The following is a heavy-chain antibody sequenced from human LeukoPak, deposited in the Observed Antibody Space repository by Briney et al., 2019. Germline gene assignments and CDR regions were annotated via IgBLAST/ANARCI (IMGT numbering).Heavy chain of an antibody. CDR1: GFTFSSYA. CDR2: ISGSGGST. V-gene: IGHV3-23*01. J-gene: IGHJ6*02. Sequence: GGSLRLSCAASGFTFSSYAMSWVRQAPGKGLEWVSAISGSGGSTYYADSVKGRFTISRDNAKNSLYLQMNSLRAEDTALYYCAKAPWYSYGSLYYYGMDVWGQGTTVTVSS. D-gene: IGHD5-18*01. CDR3: AKAPWYSYGSLYYYGMDV.